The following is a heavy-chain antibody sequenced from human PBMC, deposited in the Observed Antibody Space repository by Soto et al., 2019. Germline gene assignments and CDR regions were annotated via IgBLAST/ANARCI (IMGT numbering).Heavy chain of an antibody. Sequence: VQLMQSGAEVKKPGSSVKVSCKASGGTFSSHSINWVRQAPGQGLEWMGGIITLFGTANYAQHFQGRVTITADQSTSTAYMVLNSLRSDDTAVYFCAREVGYGDFSAALLDWGQGTLVTVSS. J-gene: IGHJ4*02. CDR3: AREVGYGDFSAALLD. V-gene: IGHV1-69*01. CDR2: IITLFGTA. D-gene: IGHD4-17*01. CDR1: GGTFSSHS.